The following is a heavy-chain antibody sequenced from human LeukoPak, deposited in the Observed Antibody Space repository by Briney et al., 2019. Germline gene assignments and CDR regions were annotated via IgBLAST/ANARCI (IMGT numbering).Heavy chain of an antibody. V-gene: IGHV3-21*01. Sequence: PGGSLRLSCVASGFTFSSYSMNWVRQAPGKGLEWVSSISSSSSYIYYADSVNGRFTISRDNAKNSLYLRMNSLRAEDTAVYYCARDMGIYGDYEWGQGTLVTVSS. CDR3: ARDMGIYGDYE. CDR2: ISSSSSYI. D-gene: IGHD4-17*01. J-gene: IGHJ4*02. CDR1: GFTFSSYS.